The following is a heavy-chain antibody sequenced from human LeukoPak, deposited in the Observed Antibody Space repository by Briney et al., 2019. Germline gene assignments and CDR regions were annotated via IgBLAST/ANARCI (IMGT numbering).Heavy chain of an antibody. Sequence: GGSLRLSCAASGVTFSSYAMSRGRQAPGKGLEWVSAISGSGGSTYYADSVKGRFTISRDNSKNTLYLQMNSLRAEDTAVYYCAGSLGYSSSWPIYYYYYYMDVWGKGTTVTVSS. D-gene: IGHD6-13*01. CDR1: GVTFSSYA. V-gene: IGHV3-23*01. J-gene: IGHJ6*03. CDR3: AGSLGYSSSWPIYYYYYYMDV. CDR2: ISGSGGST.